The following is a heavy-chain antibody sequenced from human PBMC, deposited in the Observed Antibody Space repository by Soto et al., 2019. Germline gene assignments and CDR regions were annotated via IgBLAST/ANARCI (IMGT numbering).Heavy chain of an antibody. Sequence: EVQLVESGGGLVQPGGSLRLSCAASGFTFSSYWMSWVRQAPGKGLEWVANIKQDGSEKYYVDSVKGRFTISRDNAKNSLYLQMNSLRAEDTAVYYCARDGRDYDFWSGYYRYYYYYYMDVWGKGTTVTVSS. D-gene: IGHD3-3*01. CDR2: IKQDGSEK. J-gene: IGHJ6*03. CDR3: ARDGRDYDFWSGYYRYYYYYYMDV. CDR1: GFTFSSYW. V-gene: IGHV3-7*01.